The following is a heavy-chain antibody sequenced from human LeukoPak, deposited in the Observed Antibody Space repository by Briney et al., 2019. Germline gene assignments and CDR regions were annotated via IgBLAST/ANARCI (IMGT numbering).Heavy chain of an antibody. V-gene: IGHV1-46*01. D-gene: IGHD3-3*01. CDR2: INPSGGST. CDR3: ARGVLRFLERAYNWFDP. J-gene: IGHJ5*02. CDR1: GYTFTSYY. Sequence: GASVRVSCKASGYTFTSYYMHWVRQAPGQGLEWMGIINPSGGSTSYAQKFQGRVTMTRDTSTSTVYMELSSLRSEDTAVYCCARGVLRFLERAYNWFDPWGQGTLVTVSS.